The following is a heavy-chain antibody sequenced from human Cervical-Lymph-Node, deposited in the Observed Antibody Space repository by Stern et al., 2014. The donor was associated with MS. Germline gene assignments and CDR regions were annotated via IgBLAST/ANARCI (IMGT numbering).Heavy chain of an antibody. CDR2: INYSGATI. CDR1: GFTFSDYY. Sequence: QVQLVESGGGLVKPGGSLRLSCAASGFTFSDYYMTWIRQAPGKGLEWISYINYSGATIYYAGSVKGRFTISRDNVKNSLYLEMNSLRVEDTAVYYCTRGLLAMHYYDGMDVWGQGTTVTVSS. D-gene: IGHD2-2*01. V-gene: IGHV3-11*01. CDR3: TRGLLAMHYYDGMDV. J-gene: IGHJ6*02.